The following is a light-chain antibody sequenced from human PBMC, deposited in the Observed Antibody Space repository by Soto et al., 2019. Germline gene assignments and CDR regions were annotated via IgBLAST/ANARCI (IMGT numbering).Light chain of an antibody. CDR1: QSVSSK. Sequence: EIVMTQSPATLSVSPGERATLSCRASQSVSSKLAWYQQKPGQAPRLLMYGASTRATGIPARFSGSGSGTEFTLTISSLQSEDFAVYYCQQYNNWPFTFGPGTKVDIK. CDR2: GAS. V-gene: IGKV3-15*01. CDR3: QQYNNWPFT. J-gene: IGKJ3*01.